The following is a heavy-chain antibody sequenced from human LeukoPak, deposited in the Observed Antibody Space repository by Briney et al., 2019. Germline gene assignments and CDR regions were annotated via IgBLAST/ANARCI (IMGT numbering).Heavy chain of an antibody. Sequence: PGRSLRLSCAASGFTFDDYAMHWVRQAPGKGLEWVSGISWNSGSIGYADSVKGRFTISRDNAKNSLYLQMNSLRAEDTALYYCAKDMVNGGFGDWSAFDIWGQGTMVTVSS. CDR2: ISWNSGSI. D-gene: IGHD2-21*02. CDR1: GFTFDDYA. J-gene: IGHJ3*02. CDR3: AKDMVNGGFGDWSAFDI. V-gene: IGHV3-9*01.